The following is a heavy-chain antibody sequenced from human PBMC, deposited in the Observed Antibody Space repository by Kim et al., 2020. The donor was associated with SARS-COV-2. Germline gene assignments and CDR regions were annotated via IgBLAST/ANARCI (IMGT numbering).Heavy chain of an antibody. CDR3: ARDIRVNPSYRYYYYYYMDV. Sequence: SVKVSCKASGGTFSSYAISWVRQAPGKGLEWMGGIIPIFGTANYAQKFQGRVTITADESTSTAYMELSSLRSEDTAVYYCARDIRVNPSYRYYYYYYMDVWGKGTTVTVSS. D-gene: IGHD3-16*02. J-gene: IGHJ6*03. CDR1: GGTFSSYA. V-gene: IGHV1-69*13. CDR2: IIPIFGTA.